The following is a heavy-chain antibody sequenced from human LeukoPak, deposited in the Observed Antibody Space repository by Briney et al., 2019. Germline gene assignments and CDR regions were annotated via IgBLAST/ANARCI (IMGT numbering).Heavy chain of an antibody. D-gene: IGHD6-6*01. CDR3: ARRESRSSPYYFDY. Sequence: GESLKISCKGAGYNFASFWIGWVRQLPGEGLEWLAIIYPGDSDTRYSPSFQGQVTISVDKSINTAYLQWSSLKASDTAMYYCARRESRSSPYYFDYWGQGTLVTVSS. J-gene: IGHJ4*02. V-gene: IGHV5-51*01. CDR2: IYPGDSDT. CDR1: GYNFASFW.